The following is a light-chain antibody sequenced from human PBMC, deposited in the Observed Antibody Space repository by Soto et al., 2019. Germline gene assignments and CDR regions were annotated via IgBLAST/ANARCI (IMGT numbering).Light chain of an antibody. CDR1: QSVGSN. CDR3: QQYHYWPLST. Sequence: EIVVTQSPATLSVSPGERATLSCRASQSVGSNLAWYQQRPGLAPSLLIYGASTRATGVPARFSGSGSGTEFTLTISSLQSEDFAVYYCQQYHYWPLSTFGQGTKVDIK. J-gene: IGKJ2*01. V-gene: IGKV3-15*01. CDR2: GAS.